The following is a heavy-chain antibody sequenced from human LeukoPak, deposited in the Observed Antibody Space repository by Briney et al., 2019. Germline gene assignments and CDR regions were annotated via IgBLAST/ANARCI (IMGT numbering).Heavy chain of an antibody. CDR2: INPNSGGT. D-gene: IGHD6-19*01. V-gene: IGHV1-2*02. CDR1: GYTFTGYY. CDR3: ARQAPSGWYEPYYFDH. Sequence: ASVKVSCKASGYTFTGYYMHWVRQAPGQGLEWMGWINPNSGGTNYAQKFQGRVTMTRDTSISTAYMELSRLRSDDTAVYYCARQAPSGWYEPYYFDHWGQGTLVAVSS. J-gene: IGHJ4*02.